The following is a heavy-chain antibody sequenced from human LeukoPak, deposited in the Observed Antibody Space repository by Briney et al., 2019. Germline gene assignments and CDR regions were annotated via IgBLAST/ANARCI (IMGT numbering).Heavy chain of an antibody. V-gene: IGHV3-48*01. Sequence: PGGSLRLSCAASGFTVSSNYMSWVRQAPGKGLEWVSYISSSSSTIYYADSVKGRFTISRDNAKNSLYLQMNSLRAEDTAVYYCARRSSSWSFDYWGQGTLVTVSS. CDR1: GFTVSSNY. CDR3: ARRSSSWSFDY. CDR2: ISSSSSTI. J-gene: IGHJ4*02. D-gene: IGHD6-13*01.